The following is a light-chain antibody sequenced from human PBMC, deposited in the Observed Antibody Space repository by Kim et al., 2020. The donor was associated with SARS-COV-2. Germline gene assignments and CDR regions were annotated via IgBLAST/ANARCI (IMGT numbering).Light chain of an antibody. CDR1: SSDIGTYIY. CDR3: SSYTITTTWV. Sequence: GQSLTISCTGTSSDIGTYIYVSWYQQHPGKAPKLIIYDVTKRPSGVSHRFSGSKSGNTASLTISGLQAEDEADYYCSSYTITTTWVFGGGTQLTVL. CDR2: DVT. J-gene: IGLJ3*02. V-gene: IGLV2-14*04.